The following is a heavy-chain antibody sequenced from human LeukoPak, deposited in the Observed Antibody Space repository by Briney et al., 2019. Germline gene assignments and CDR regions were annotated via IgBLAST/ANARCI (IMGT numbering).Heavy chain of an antibody. Sequence: AGGSLRLSCAASGFTFSSYSMNWVRQAPGKGLEWVSYISSSSSTIYYADSVKGRFTISRDNAKNSLYLQMNSLRAEDTAVYYCASHLLVVPAGSPDDIWGQGTMVTVSS. CDR2: ISSSSSTI. J-gene: IGHJ3*02. V-gene: IGHV3-48*01. CDR3: ASHLLVVPAGSPDDI. D-gene: IGHD2-2*01. CDR1: GFTFSSYS.